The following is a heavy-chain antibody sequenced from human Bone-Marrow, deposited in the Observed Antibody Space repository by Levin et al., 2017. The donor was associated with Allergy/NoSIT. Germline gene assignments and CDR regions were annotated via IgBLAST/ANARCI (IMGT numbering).Heavy chain of an antibody. CDR1: GASISSSSYY. Sequence: PSETLSLTCPVSGASISSSSYYWGWIRQPPGKGLEWIGTIYSTGITYYNPSLKSRVTISVDTSKNHLSLNLSSVTAADTAVYYCASSSWSGGFDAWGQGTLVSVSS. V-gene: IGHV4-39*01. CDR3: ASSSWSGGFDA. D-gene: IGHD6-6*01. CDR2: IYSTGIT. J-gene: IGHJ5*02.